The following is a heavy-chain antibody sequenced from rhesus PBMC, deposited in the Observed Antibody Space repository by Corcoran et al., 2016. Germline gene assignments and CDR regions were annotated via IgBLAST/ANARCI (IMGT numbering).Heavy chain of an antibody. J-gene: IGHJ2*01. Sequence: QVQLQESGPGLVKPSATLSLTCAVSGYSISRGYYWGWIRQPPGTGLEVIGCIYGSGGSNYLNPSLKSRVTLSVDTSKNQFSLKLSSVTAADTAVYYCARVGSSWSEWDTVGTEWYFDLWGPGTPITISS. CDR3: ARVGSSWSEWDTVGTEWYFDL. CDR2: IYGSGGSN. CDR1: GYSISRGYY. D-gene: IGHD5-42*01. V-gene: IGHV4S14*01.